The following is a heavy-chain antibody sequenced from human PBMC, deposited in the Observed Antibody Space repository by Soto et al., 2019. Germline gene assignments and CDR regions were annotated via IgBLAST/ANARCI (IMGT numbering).Heavy chain of an antibody. Sequence: ASVKVSCKASGYTFTSYDINWVRQATVQGLEWMGWMNPNSGNTGYAQKFQGRVTMTRNTSISTAYMELSSLRSEDTAVYYCARGEMATVYYYYYGMDVWGQGTTVTVSS. D-gene: IGHD4-4*01. CDR1: GYTFTSYD. V-gene: IGHV1-8*01. CDR3: ARGEMATVYYYYYGMDV. CDR2: MNPNSGNT. J-gene: IGHJ6*02.